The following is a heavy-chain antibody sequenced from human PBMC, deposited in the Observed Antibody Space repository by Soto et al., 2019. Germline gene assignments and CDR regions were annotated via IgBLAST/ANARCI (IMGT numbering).Heavy chain of an antibody. Sequence: QSTLRESGPPLVKPTQTLTLTCSFSGFSLTTSGLGVGWIRQPPGKALEWLAHIYWNGAEHYRPSLKSRLSLTNDISVNYVVLTMTNMDPVGTATYCWARGLAARPVFAFAIRGQGAVVTVPS. V-gene: IGHV2-5*01. D-gene: IGHD6-6*01. CDR1: GFSLTTSGLG. J-gene: IGHJ3*02. CDR2: IYWNGAE. CDR3: ARGLAARPVFAFAI.